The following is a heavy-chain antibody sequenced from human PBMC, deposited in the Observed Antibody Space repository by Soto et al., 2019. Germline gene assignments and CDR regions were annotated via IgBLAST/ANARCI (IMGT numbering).Heavy chain of an antibody. CDR1: GYSISLGYY. V-gene: IGHV4-38-2*01. CDR2: IYHSGNT. Sequence: SETLSLTCAVSGYSISLGYYWGWIRQPPGEGLEWIGSIYHSGNTYYNPSLKSRVSISLDTSKNHFSLELTSVTAADTATYYCARTYYCDSSGLNWFDSWGQGTLVTVSS. CDR3: ARTYYCDSSGLNWFDS. D-gene: IGHD3-22*01. J-gene: IGHJ5*01.